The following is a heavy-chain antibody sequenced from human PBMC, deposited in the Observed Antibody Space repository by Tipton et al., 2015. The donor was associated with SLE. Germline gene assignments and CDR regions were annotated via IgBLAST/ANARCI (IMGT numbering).Heavy chain of an antibody. V-gene: IGHV4-59*11. Sequence: LRLSCTVSGGSISSHYWSWIRQPPGKGLEWIGEINHSGSTYYNPSLKSRVTISVDTSKNQFSLKLSSVTAADTAVYYCARPWELEAFDIWGQGTMVTVSS. CDR1: GGSISSHY. CDR2: INHSGST. J-gene: IGHJ3*02. CDR3: ARPWELEAFDI. D-gene: IGHD1-26*01.